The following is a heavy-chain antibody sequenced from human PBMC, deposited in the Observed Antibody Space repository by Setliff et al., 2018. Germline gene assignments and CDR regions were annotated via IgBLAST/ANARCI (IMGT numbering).Heavy chain of an antibody. Sequence: ASVKVSCKTSGYTFTDYYIHWVRQAPGQGLEWMGWVNPNGGSTNYAQRFQGRLTVTRDTSISTAYMELSRLRHDDPAVYYCARDASSVIRFLEWSHKDYYFMDVWGNGTTVTVSS. V-gene: IGHV1-2*02. D-gene: IGHD3-3*01. CDR3: ARDASSVIRFLEWSHKDYYFMDV. CDR1: GYTFTDYY. CDR2: VNPNGGST. J-gene: IGHJ6*03.